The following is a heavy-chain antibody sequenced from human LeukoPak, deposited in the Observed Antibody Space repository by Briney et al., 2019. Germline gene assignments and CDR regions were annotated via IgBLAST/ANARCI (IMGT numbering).Heavy chain of an antibody. CDR3: ARHLHGGNSGQIDY. J-gene: IGHJ4*01. CDR1: GGSISSYY. CDR2: IYTSGST. D-gene: IGHD4-23*01. Sequence: PSETLSLPCTVSGGSISSYYWSWIRQPAGKGLEWIGRIYTSGSTNYNPSLKSRVTMSVDTSKNQFSLKLSSVTAADTAVYYCARHLHGGNSGQIDYWGQGTLVTVSS. V-gene: IGHV4-4*07.